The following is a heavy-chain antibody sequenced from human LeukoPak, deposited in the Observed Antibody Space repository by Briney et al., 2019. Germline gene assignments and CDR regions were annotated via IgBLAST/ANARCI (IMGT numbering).Heavy chain of an antibody. CDR2: IFSGGST. CDR3: ESGGAGYHIIFDY. CDR1: GFTVSSNY. Sequence: PGWSLRLSFACSGFTVSSNYMSWLRQAPGKGLAGVAVIFSGGSTYYAHSVKGRFTISRDNSKNTLYLQMNRMRVEDTAVYSCESGGAGYHIIFDYWGQGTLVTVSS. V-gene: IGHV3-53*01. D-gene: IGHD5-24*01. J-gene: IGHJ4*02.